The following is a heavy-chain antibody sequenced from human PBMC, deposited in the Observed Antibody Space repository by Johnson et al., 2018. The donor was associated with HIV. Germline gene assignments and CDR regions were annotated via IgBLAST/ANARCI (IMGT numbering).Heavy chain of an antibody. J-gene: IGHJ3*01. D-gene: IGHD3-10*01. V-gene: IGHV3-33*08. CDR3: VRGTSAVIRGIIAFDL. CDR2: IRYDGSNK. Sequence: QVQLVESGGGVVQPGRSLRLSCAASGFTFSSYWMSWVRQAPGKGLEWVAFIRYDGSNKYYADSVKGRFTISGDTSENTLHLQMNSLRGEDTALYYCVRGTSAVIRGIIAFDLWGQGTMVTVSS. CDR1: GFTFSSYW.